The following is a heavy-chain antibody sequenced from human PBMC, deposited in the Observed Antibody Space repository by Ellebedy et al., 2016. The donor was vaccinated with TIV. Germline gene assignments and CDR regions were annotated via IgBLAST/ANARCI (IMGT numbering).Heavy chain of an antibody. CDR2: IIPIFGTA. CDR3: ARDRLRYCSGGSCYREFDY. V-gene: IGHV1-18*01. J-gene: IGHJ4*02. CDR1: GYTFTSYG. Sequence: ASVKVSXXASGYTFTSYGISWVRQAPGQGLEWMGGIIPIFGTANYAQKLQGRVTMTTDTSTSTAYMELRSLRSDDTAVYYCARDRLRYCSGGSCYREFDYWGQGTLVTVSS. D-gene: IGHD2-15*01.